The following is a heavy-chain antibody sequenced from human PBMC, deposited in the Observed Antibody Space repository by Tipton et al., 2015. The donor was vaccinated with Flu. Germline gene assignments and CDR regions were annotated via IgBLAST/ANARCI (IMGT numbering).Heavy chain of an antibody. J-gene: IGHJ4*02. Sequence: LRLSCTVSGGSISSGSYYWSWIRQPAGKGLEWIGRIYTSGSTNYNPSLKSRVTISVDTSKNQFSLKLSSVTAADTAVYYCARERDVLLWFGELGYFDYWGQRTLVTVSS. CDR2: IYTSGST. CDR1: GGSISSGSYY. CDR3: ARERDVLLWFGELGYFDY. V-gene: IGHV4-61*02. D-gene: IGHD3-10*01.